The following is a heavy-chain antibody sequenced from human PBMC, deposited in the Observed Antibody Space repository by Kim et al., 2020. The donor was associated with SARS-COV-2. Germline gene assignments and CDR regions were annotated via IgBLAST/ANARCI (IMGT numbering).Heavy chain of an antibody. CDR3: ARMLPDYDILTGYYY. J-gene: IGHJ4*02. CDR1: GGSFSGYY. V-gene: IGHV4-34*01. D-gene: IGHD3-9*01. Sequence: SETLSLTCAVYGGSFSGYYWSWIRQPPGKGLEWIGEINHSGSTNYNPSLKSRVTISVDTSKNQFSLKLSSVTAADTAVYYCARMLPDYDILTGYYYWGQGTLVTVSS. CDR2: INHSGST.